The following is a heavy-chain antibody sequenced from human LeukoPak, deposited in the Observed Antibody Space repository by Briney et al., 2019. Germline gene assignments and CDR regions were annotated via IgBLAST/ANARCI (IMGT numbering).Heavy chain of an antibody. CDR2: IYNSGSI. V-gene: IGHV4-59*01. D-gene: IGHD4-23*01. CDR1: GVSISRYY. CDR3: ARGPRWYFDY. J-gene: IGHJ4*02. Sequence: NPSETLSLTCSVSGVSISRYYWSWIRQPPRKGLECVWYIYNSGSINYNPSLKSRVTISVDTSKNQFSLKLSSVTAADPAVYYCARGPRWYFDYWGQGTLVTVSS.